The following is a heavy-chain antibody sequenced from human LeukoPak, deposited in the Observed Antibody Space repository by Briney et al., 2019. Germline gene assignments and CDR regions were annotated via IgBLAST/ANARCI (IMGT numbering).Heavy chain of an antibody. V-gene: IGHV4-34*01. Sequence: SETLSLTCAVYGGSFSGYYWSWIRQPPGKGLEWIGEINHSGSTNYNPSLKSRVTISVDTSKNQFSLKLSSVTAADTAVYYCARVLRGSYGSGSYRPGGFDYWGQGTLVTVSS. CDR2: INHSGST. J-gene: IGHJ4*02. D-gene: IGHD3-10*01. CDR1: GGSFSGYY. CDR3: ARVLRGSYGSGSYRPGGFDY.